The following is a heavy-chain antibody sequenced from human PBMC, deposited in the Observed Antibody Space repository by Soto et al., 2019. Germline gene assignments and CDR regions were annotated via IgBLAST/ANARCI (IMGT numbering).Heavy chain of an antibody. J-gene: IGHJ6*02. CDR2: IIPIFGTA. CDR1: GGTFSSYA. CDR3: PTDPPLPYPYHYYGMDV. Sequence: QVQLVQSGAEVKKPGSSVKVSCKASGGTFSSYAISWVRQAPGQGLEWMGGIIPIFGTANYAQKFQGRVTITAXXSXSTXDVELSSLRSEGTAAYYCPTDPPLPYPYHYYGMDVRGQGTTVTVSS. V-gene: IGHV1-69*12.